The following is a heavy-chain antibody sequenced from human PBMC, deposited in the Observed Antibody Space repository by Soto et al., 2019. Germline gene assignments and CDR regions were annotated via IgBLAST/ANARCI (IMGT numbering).Heavy chain of an antibody. CDR2: SHHGGGT. D-gene: IGHD6-13*01. J-gene: IGHJ4*02. CDR1: ASSITDASY. CDR3: ARVLSVGSTWYCDY. V-gene: IGHV4-38-2*02. Sequence: SETLSLTCTVSASSITDASYWGWIRQPPGKGLEWIGRSHHGGGTYSNPSLKSRVTNSLDHSKNQLSLKLTSVAAADAAVYYCARVLSVGSTWYCDYWGLGTQGTVSA.